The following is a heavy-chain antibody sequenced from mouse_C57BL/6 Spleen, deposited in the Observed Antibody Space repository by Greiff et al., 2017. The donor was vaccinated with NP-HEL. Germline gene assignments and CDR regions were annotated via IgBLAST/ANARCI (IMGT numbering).Heavy chain of an antibody. CDR2: IDPSDSYT. J-gene: IGHJ1*03. V-gene: IGHV1-69*01. D-gene: IGHD1-1*01. CDR3: ASLYYGSSYEWYFDV. CDR1: GYTFTSYW. Sequence: VQLQQPGAELVMPGASVKLSCKASGYTFTSYWMHWVKQRPGQGLEWIGEIDPSDSYTNYNQKFKGKSTLTVDKSSSTAYMQLSSLTSEDSAVYYCASLYYGSSYEWYFDVWGTGTTVTVSS.